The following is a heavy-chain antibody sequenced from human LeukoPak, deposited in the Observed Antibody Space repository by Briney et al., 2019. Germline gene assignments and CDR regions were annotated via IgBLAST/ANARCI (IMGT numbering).Heavy chain of an antibody. D-gene: IGHD6-6*01. Sequence: GGSLRLSCAAPGFTFSSYSMNWVRQAPGKGLEWVSTISSTGTYIYYADSLKGRFTISRENARNSLYLQMNRLRAEDTGVYYCATDPYTSSSYYWGQGTLVTVSS. V-gene: IGHV3-21*01. CDR3: ATDPYTSSSYY. J-gene: IGHJ4*02. CDR1: GFTFSSYS. CDR2: ISSTGTYI.